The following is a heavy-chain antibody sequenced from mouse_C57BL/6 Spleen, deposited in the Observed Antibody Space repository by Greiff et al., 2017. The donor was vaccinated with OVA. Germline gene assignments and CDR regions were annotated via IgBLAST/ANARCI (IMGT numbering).Heavy chain of an antibody. V-gene: IGHV1-26*01. CDR1: GYTFTDYY. CDR3: ARDIFADY. J-gene: IGHJ4*01. Sequence: VQLQQSGPELVKPGASVKISCKASGYTFTDYYMNWVKQSHGKSLEWIGDINPNNGGTSYNQKFKGKATLTVDKSSSTAYMELRSLTSEDSAVYYCARDIFADYWGQGTSVTVSS. CDR2: INPNNGGT.